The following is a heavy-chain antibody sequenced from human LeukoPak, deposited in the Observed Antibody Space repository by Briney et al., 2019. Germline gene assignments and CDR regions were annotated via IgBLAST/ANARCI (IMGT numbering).Heavy chain of an antibody. Sequence: GGSLRLSCAVSGFTFSMPHMDWVRQAPGKGLEWGAFIQNDGNSKNYADSVRGRFTRSRATSKNTLYLHMHRLSPADPAFYFFASGANYVCPKWGQRTRDTVSS. D-gene: IGHD3-16*01. CDR1: GFTFSMPH. J-gene: IGHJ4*02. V-gene: IGHV3-30*02. CDR2: IQNDGNSK. CDR3: ASGANYVCPK.